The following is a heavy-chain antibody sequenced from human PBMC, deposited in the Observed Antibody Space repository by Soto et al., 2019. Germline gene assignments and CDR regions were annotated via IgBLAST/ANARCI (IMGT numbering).Heavy chain of an antibody. Sequence: ASVKVSCKASGYTFTSYGISWLRQAPGQGLEWMGWISAYNGNTNYAQKLQGRVTMTTDTSTSTAYMELRSLRSDDTAVYYCARGGYCSSTSCYGPYNWFDPWGQGTLVTVSS. CDR2: ISAYNGNT. CDR1: GYTFTSYG. D-gene: IGHD2-2*01. CDR3: ARGGYCSSTSCYGPYNWFDP. J-gene: IGHJ5*02. V-gene: IGHV1-18*04.